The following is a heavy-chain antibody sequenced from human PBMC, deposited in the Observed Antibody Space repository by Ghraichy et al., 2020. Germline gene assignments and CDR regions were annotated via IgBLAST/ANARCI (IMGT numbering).Heavy chain of an antibody. D-gene: IGHD3-3*01. CDR1: GYSFTNYF. V-gene: IGHV1-46*03. Sequence: ASVKVSCKTSGYSFTNYFMHWVRQAPGQGLEWMGMINPSGGSTTYAQKLQARLTMTRDTSTSTVYMELSSLRSDDTAVYYCTRAFMEWSYGLRYWGQGTLLTVSS. CDR2: INPSGGST. CDR3: TRAFMEWSYGLRY. J-gene: IGHJ4*02.